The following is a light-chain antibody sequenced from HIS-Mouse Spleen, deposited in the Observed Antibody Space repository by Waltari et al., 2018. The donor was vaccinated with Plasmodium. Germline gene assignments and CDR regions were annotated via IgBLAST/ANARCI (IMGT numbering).Light chain of an antibody. CDR1: SRAVGGYNY. J-gene: IGLJ2*01. CDR3: SSYAGSNNLV. V-gene: IGLV2-8*01. Sequence: QSALTQPPSASGSPGPSVTLSFTGTSRAVGGYNYFSWYQQHTGKAPKLMIYEVSKRPSGVPDRFSGSKSGNTASLTVSGLQAEDEADYYCSSYAGSNNLVFGGGTKLTVL. CDR2: EVS.